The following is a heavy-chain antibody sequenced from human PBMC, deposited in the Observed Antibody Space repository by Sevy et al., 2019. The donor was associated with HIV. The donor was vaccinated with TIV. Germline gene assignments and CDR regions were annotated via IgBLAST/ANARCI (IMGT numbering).Heavy chain of an antibody. J-gene: IGHJ4*02. CDR3: ARDYGGNSEVGDY. D-gene: IGHD4-17*01. Sequence: GGSLRLSCAASGFTFSSYSMNWVRQAPGKGLEWVSSISSSSSYIYYADSVKGRFTISRDNAKNSLYLQMNSLRAEDTAVDYCARDYGGNSEVGDYWGQGTLVTVSS. CDR1: GFTFSSYS. CDR2: ISSSSSYI. V-gene: IGHV3-21*01.